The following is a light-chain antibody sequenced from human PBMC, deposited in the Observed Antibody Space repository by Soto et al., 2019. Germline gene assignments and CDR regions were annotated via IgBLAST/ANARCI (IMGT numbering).Light chain of an antibody. CDR2: GAS. CDR1: QSVRSN. CDR3: RQYGRSLASA. V-gene: IGKV3-20*01. Sequence: EIVLTHSPATLSVSPWERATLSCRASQSVRSNLAWYQQKPGQAPRLLIYGASSRATGIPDRFSGSGSGTDFTLTISRLEPEDFAVYYCRQYGRSLASAIGGGTKVDIK. J-gene: IGKJ4*01.